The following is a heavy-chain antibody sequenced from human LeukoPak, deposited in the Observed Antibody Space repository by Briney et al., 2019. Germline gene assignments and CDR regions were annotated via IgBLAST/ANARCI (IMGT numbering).Heavy chain of an antibody. CDR3: ARHGMNYDFWSGYPNWFDP. V-gene: IGHV4-4*07. CDR1: GGSINNYQ. Sequence: SETLSLTCTVSGGSINNYQWSWIRQPAGKGLEWIGRIYNTGSTNYNPSLKSRVTMSMDTSKNQFSLKLRSVTAADTAVYYCARHGMNYDFWSGYPNWFDPWGQGTLVTVSS. J-gene: IGHJ5*02. CDR2: IYNTGST. D-gene: IGHD3-3*01.